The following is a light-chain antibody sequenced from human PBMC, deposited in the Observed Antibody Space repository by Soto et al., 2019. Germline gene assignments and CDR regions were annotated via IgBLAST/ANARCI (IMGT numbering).Light chain of an antibody. CDR1: QSVSTTF. CDR2: GAS. Sequence: ESVLTQSQGTLSLSPGERATLSCRASQSVSTTFLVWYQQRPGQAPRLLIYGASTRATGIPDRFSGSGSGTDFTLTISRLEPEDFAVYYCQQYGSPITFGQGTRLEI. J-gene: IGKJ5*01. CDR3: QQYGSPIT. V-gene: IGKV3-20*01.